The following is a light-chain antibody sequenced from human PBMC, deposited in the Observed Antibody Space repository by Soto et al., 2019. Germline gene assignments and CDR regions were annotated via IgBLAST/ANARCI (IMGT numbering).Light chain of an antibody. Sequence: DIHFTQPPSVLSASVGDTVTITCLASQALSNYLAWYQQKPGKAPDLLIYSASTLQSGVPSRFSGSGSETEFSLTIRALQPEDFETYYCQHLSRYPLTFGGGTKVDIK. CDR3: QHLSRYPLT. CDR1: QALSNY. V-gene: IGKV1-9*01. J-gene: IGKJ4*01. CDR2: SAS.